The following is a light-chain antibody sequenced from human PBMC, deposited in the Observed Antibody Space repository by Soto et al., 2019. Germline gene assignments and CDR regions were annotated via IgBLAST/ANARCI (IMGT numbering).Light chain of an antibody. CDR2: AAS. Sequence: DIQMTQSPSSVSASVGDRVTITCRASQGISSWLARYQQKPGKAPKLLIYAASSLQSGVPSRFSGSGSGTDFTLTISSLQPEDFATYYCQQANSFPLGFGGGTKVDIK. CDR1: QGISSW. V-gene: IGKV1-12*01. CDR3: QQANSFPLG. J-gene: IGKJ4*01.